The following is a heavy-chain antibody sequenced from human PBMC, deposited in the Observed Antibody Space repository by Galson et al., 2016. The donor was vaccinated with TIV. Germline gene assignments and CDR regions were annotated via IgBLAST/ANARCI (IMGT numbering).Heavy chain of an antibody. D-gene: IGHD2-2*01. Sequence: DSVKGRFTISRDNSKNTLYLQMNSLRAEDTAVYYCARVRYCSSTNCGNFLDYWGQGTLVTASS. CDR3: ARVRYCSSTNCGNFLDY. V-gene: IGHV3-30*07. J-gene: IGHJ4*02.